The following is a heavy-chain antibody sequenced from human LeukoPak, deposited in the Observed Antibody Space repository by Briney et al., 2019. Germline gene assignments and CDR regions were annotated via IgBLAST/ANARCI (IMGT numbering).Heavy chain of an antibody. CDR2: IYPADSDT. CDR1: GYSFTSHW. V-gene: IGHV5-51*01. D-gene: IGHD4/OR15-4a*01. CDR3: ARLHGAYGADAFDI. J-gene: IGHJ3*02. Sequence: GESLKISCKASGYSFTSHWIGWVRQMPGKGLEWMGIIYPADSDTKFSPSFQGQVTISADKSINTAYLQWSSLKASDTAIYYCARLHGAYGADAFDIWGQGTMVTVSS.